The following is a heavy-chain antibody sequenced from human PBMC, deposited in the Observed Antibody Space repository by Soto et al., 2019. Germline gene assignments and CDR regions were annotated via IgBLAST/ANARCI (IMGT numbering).Heavy chain of an antibody. Sequence: AASVKVSCKASGGTFSSYAISWVRQAPGQGLEWMGGIIPIFGTANYAQKFQGRVTITADESTSTAYMELSSLRSEDTAVYYCGRDNVPYGDSPHWGQGTLVTVS. D-gene: IGHD4-17*01. V-gene: IGHV1-69*13. CDR3: GRDNVPYGDSPH. CDR2: IIPIFGTA. CDR1: GGTFSSYA. J-gene: IGHJ4*02.